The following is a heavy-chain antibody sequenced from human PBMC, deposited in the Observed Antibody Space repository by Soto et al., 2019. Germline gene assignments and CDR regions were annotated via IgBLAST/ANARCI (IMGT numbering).Heavy chain of an antibody. CDR2: IYYSGST. D-gene: IGHD5-18*01. Sequence: TLSLTCTVSGGSISSGDYYWSWIRQPPGKGLEWIGYIYYSGSTYYNPSLKSRVTISVDTSKNQFSLKLSSVTAADTAVYYCARRRGYSPDFDYWGQGTLVTVSS. CDR3: ARRRGYSPDFDY. V-gene: IGHV4-30-4*01. J-gene: IGHJ4*02. CDR1: GGSISSGDYY.